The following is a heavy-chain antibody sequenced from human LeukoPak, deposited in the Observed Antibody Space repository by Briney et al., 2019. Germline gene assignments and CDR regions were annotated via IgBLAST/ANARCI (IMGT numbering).Heavy chain of an antibody. CDR1: GGSISSSSYY. CDR3: ARARTHSSSWLGSGLNWFDP. CDR2: IYYSGST. Sequence: PSETLSLTCTVSGGSISSSSYYWGWIRQPPGKGLEWIGSIYYSGSTYYNPSLKSRVTISVDTSKNQFSLKLSSVTAADTAVYYCARARTHSSSWLGSGLNWFDPWGQGTLVTVSS. D-gene: IGHD6-13*01. J-gene: IGHJ5*02. V-gene: IGHV4-39*07.